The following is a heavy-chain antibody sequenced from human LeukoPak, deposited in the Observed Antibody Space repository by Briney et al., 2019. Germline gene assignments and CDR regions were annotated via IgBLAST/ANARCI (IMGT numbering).Heavy chain of an antibody. V-gene: IGHV4-34*01. J-gene: IGHJ6*03. CDR3: ARVDYYYYYMDV. Sequence: SETLSLTCAVYGGSFSGYYWSWIRQPPGKGLEWIGEINHSGSTNYNPSLKSRVTISVDTSKNQFSLKLSSVTAADTAVYYCARVDYYYYYMDVWGKGTTVTVSS. CDR1: GGSFSGYY. CDR2: INHSGST.